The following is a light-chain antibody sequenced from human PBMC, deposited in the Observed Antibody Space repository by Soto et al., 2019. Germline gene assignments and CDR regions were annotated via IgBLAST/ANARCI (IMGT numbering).Light chain of an antibody. CDR3: QQYYSSRT. V-gene: IGKV3-20*01. J-gene: IGKJ1*01. CDR2: GGS. Sequence: EIVLTQSPGTVSLSPGERATLSCRASQSVGSRWLAWYQQKPGQAPRVLIYGGSNRATGIPDRFSGSGSGIDFTLTISRLEPEDFAVYYCQQYYSSRTFGQGTKVEMK. CDR1: QSVGSRW.